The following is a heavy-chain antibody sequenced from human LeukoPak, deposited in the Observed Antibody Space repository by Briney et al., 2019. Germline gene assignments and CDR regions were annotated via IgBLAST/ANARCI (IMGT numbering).Heavy chain of an antibody. V-gene: IGHV3-23*01. D-gene: IGHD2-8*01. CDR1: GYTLSSYA. CDR2: ISGSGGST. Sequence: SCKASGYTLSSYAMSWVRQAPGKGLEWVSAISGSGGSTYYADSVKGRFTISRDNSKNTLYLQMNSLRAEDTAVYYCAKELVSRYFDYWGQGTLVTVSS. J-gene: IGHJ4*02. CDR3: AKELVSRYFDY.